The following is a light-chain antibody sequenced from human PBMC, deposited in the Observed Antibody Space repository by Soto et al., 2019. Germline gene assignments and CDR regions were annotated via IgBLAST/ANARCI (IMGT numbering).Light chain of an antibody. CDR1: QSINSF. CDR2: GAS. Sequence: EIVMTQSPATLSLSPGEGATLSCRASQSINSFLAWYQQRRGQAPRLLIRGASNRATGIPDRFSGSGSGTDFTLTISTLEPEDFAVYYCQQYGTSRLTFGGGTKVDIK. CDR3: QQYGTSRLT. J-gene: IGKJ4*01. V-gene: IGKV3-20*01.